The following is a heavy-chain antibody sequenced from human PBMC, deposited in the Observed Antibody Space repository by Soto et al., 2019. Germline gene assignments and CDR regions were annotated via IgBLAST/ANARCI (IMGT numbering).Heavy chain of an antibody. V-gene: IGHV3-33*06. CDR3: AKGRGSNYGIFEY. J-gene: IGHJ4*02. CDR1: GFTFSSYG. CDR2: IWYDGSDK. D-gene: IGHD5-18*01. Sequence: GGSLRLSCAASGFTFSSYGMHWVRQAPGKGLEWVAVIWYDGSDKYYADSVKGRFTISRDNSKNTLYLQMNSLRAEDTAVYYCAKGRGSNYGIFEYWGQGTLVTVSS.